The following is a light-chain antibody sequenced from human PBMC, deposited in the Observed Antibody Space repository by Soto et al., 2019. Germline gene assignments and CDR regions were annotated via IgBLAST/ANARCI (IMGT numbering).Light chain of an antibody. CDR3: CSYAGSSSYV. V-gene: IGLV2-23*01. CDR2: EGS. Sequence: QSVLTQPASVSGSPRRSITISCTGTSSDVGSYNLVSWYQQHPGKAPKLMIYEGSKRPSGVSNRFSGSKSGNTASLTISGLQAEDEADYYCCSYAGSSSYVFGTGTKLTVL. J-gene: IGLJ1*01. CDR1: SSDVGSYNL.